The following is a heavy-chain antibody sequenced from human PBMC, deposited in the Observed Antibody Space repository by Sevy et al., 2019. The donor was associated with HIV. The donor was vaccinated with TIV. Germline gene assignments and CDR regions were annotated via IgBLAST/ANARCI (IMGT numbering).Heavy chain of an antibody. J-gene: IGHJ5*02. Sequence: ASVKVSCKASGYNFYIHWVRQAPGQGLEWMGRVTPNSGATSYAQKFQDGVAMTMDTSINTAYMELSGLKSDDTAIYYCAGQSLGWYNWFDPWGQGTLVTVSS. CDR1: GYNFY. D-gene: IGHD6-19*01. CDR2: VTPNSGAT. V-gene: IGHV1-2*06. CDR3: AGQSLGWYNWFDP.